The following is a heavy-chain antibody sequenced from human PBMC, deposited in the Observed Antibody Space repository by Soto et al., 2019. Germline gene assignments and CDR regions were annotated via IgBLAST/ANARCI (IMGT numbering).Heavy chain of an antibody. V-gene: IGHV3-30-3*01. J-gene: IGHJ4*02. CDR2: ISYDGSNK. CDR3: ARGYCSGGSCYFGPYFDY. D-gene: IGHD2-15*01. CDR1: GFTFSSYA. Sequence: GGSLRLSCAASGFTFSSYAMHWVRQAPGKGLEWVAVISYDGSNKYYADSVKGRFTISRDNSKNTLYLQMNSLRAEDTAVYYCARGYCSGGSCYFGPYFDYWRQGTLVTVSS.